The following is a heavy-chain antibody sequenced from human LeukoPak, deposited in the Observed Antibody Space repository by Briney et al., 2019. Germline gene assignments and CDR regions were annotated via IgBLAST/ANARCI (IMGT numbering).Heavy chain of an antibody. Sequence: GGSLRLSCAASGFTFSTYAMHWVRQAPGKGLDWVAVIWPDGSNTYYAESVKGRFTFSRDNSKNTLYLQMNSLRAEDTAVYYCARDEGAYYYDSSGSLAFDIWGQGTMVTVSS. V-gene: IGHV3-33*01. D-gene: IGHD3-22*01. J-gene: IGHJ3*02. CDR2: IWPDGSNT. CDR3: ARDEGAYYYDSSGSLAFDI. CDR1: GFTFSTYA.